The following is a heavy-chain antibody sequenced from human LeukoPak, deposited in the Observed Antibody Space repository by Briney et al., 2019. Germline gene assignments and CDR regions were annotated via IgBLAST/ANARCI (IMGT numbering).Heavy chain of an antibody. D-gene: IGHD6-6*01. CDR3: ARSLRGAAHHFDY. CDR1: GGSISGSSYY. CDR2: IYFTGNA. Sequence: SETLSLTCTVSGGSISGSSYYWGWIRQPPGKGLEWIGSIYFTGNAYYNPSLKSRVTISVDTSKNQFSLVLRSVTAADTAVYYCARSLRGAAHHFDYWGQGTLVTVSS. V-gene: IGHV4-39*01. J-gene: IGHJ4*02.